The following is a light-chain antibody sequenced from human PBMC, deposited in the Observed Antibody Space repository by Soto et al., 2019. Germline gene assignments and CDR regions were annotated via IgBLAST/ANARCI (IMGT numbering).Light chain of an antibody. CDR3: SSYTSSSTLV. CDR1: SSDVGGYNY. CDR2: DVS. Sequence: SVLTQPASVTGFPGQSITISCPGNSSDVGGYNYVSWYQQHPGKAPKLMIYDVSNRPSGVSNRFSGSKSGNTASLTISGLQAEDEADYYCSSYTSSSTLVFGTGTKVTVL. J-gene: IGLJ1*01. V-gene: IGLV2-14*01.